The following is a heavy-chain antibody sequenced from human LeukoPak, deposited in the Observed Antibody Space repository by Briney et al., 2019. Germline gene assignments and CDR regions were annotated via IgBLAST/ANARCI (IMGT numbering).Heavy chain of an antibody. J-gene: IGHJ6*02. CDR2: INHSGST. Sequence: SETLSLTCAVYGGSFSGYYWSWIRQPPGKGLEWIGEINHSGSTNYNPSLKSRVTISVGTSKNQFSLKLSSVTAADTAVYYCAREPGYSYDEYYYYYGMDVWGQGITVTVS. V-gene: IGHV4-34*01. CDR3: AREPGYSYDEYYYYYGMDV. CDR1: GGSFSGYY. D-gene: IGHD5-18*01.